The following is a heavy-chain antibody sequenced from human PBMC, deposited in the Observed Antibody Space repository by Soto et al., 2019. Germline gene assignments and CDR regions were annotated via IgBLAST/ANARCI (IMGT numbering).Heavy chain of an antibody. CDR2: ISGSGGST. J-gene: IGHJ4*02. Sequence: GGSLRLSCAASGFTFSSYAMSRVRQAPGKGLEWVSAISGSGGSTYYADSVKGRFTISRDNSKNTLYLQMNSLRAEDTAVYYCAKTQSLTVMRFGSSFDYWGQGTLVTVSS. D-gene: IGHD3-16*01. CDR1: GFTFSSYA. CDR3: AKTQSLTVMRFGSSFDY. V-gene: IGHV3-23*01.